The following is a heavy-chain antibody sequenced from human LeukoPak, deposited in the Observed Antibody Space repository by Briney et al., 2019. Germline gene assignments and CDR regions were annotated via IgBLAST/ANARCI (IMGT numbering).Heavy chain of an antibody. D-gene: IGHD5-18*01. CDR2: IYRVGNT. V-gene: IGHV3-53*01. J-gene: IGHJ4*02. CDR3: ARGGYSYGRPFDH. CDR1: GFTLSTDF. Sequence: GGSLRLSCEASGFTLSTDFMSWVRQAPGKGLEWVSVIYRVGNTYYVDSVKGRFTISRDNSKNMVYLQMNSLRVEDTAVYYCARGGYSYGRPFDHWGQGTLVTVSS.